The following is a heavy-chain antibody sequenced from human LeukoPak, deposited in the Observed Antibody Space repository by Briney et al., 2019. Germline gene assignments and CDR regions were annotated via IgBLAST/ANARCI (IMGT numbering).Heavy chain of an antibody. Sequence: ASVTVSFTASGYTFTSYAMHWVRQAPGQRLEWMGWINAGNGNTKYSRKFQGRVTITRDTSASTAYMELSSLRSEDTAVYSCAAGYSSSWDYYYGMDVWGQGTTVTVSS. CDR1: GYTFTSYA. J-gene: IGHJ6*02. D-gene: IGHD6-13*01. V-gene: IGHV1-3*01. CDR2: INAGNGNT. CDR3: AAGYSSSWDYYYGMDV.